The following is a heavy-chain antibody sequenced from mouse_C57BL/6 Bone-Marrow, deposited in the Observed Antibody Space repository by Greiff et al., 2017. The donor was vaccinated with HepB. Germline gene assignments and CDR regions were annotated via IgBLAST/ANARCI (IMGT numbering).Heavy chain of an antibody. CDR3: ARIYYDYDVRFFAY. CDR1: GYTFTSYW. J-gene: IGHJ3*01. CDR2: IYPGSGST. Sequence: VQLQQPGAELVKPGASVKMSCKASGYTFTSYWLTWVKQRPGQGLEWIGDIYPGSGSTNYNEKFKSKATLTVDTSSSTAYMQLSSLTSEDSAVYYCARIYYDYDVRFFAYWGQGTLVTVSA. D-gene: IGHD2-4*01. V-gene: IGHV1-55*01.